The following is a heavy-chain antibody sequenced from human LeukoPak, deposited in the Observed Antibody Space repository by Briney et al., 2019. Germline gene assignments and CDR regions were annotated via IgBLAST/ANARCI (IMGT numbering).Heavy chain of an antibody. J-gene: IGHJ1*01. CDR2: IYHSGST. CDR3: ARGKYCSGGSCHKYFQH. D-gene: IGHD2-15*01. CDR1: GGSISSGGYS. Sequence: SETLSLTCAVSGGSISSGGYSWSWIRQPPGKGLGWIGYIYHSGSTYYNPSLKSRVTISVDRSKNQFSLKLSSVTAADTAVYYCARGKYCSGGSCHKYFQHWGQGTLVTVSS. V-gene: IGHV4-30-2*01.